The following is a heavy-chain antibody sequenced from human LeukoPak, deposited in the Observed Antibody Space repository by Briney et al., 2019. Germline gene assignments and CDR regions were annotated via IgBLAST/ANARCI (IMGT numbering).Heavy chain of an antibody. D-gene: IGHD3-10*01. Sequence: GGSLRLSCAASGFTFSSYGMHWVRQAPGKGLEWVAFIRYDGSNKYYADSVKGRFTISRDNSKNTLYLQMNSLRSDDTAVYYCARVRGVRGFGELSHWGQGTLVTVSS. CDR3: ARVRGVRGFGELSH. V-gene: IGHV3-30*02. J-gene: IGHJ4*02. CDR2: IRYDGSNK. CDR1: GFTFSSYG.